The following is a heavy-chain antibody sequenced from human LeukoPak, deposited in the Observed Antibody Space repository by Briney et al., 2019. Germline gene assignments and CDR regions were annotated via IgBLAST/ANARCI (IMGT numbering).Heavy chain of an antibody. CDR1: GLTFSSYW. D-gene: IGHD3-10*01. J-gene: IGHJ4*02. V-gene: IGHV3-23*01. Sequence: PGGSLRLSCIASGLTFSSYWMSWVRQAPGKGLEWVSVIIGSGARTFYADSVKGRFTISRDNSKNTLYLQMNSLRAEDTAVYYCAKPKGFGELSAFDYWGQGTLVTVSS. CDR3: AKPKGFGELSAFDY. CDR2: IIGSGART.